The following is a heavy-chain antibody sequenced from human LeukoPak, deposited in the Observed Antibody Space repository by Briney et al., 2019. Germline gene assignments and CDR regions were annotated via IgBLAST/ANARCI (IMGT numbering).Heavy chain of an antibody. D-gene: IGHD3-10*01. V-gene: IGHV4-38-2*01. J-gene: IGHJ5*02. CDR3: PRLTPGKHWFDP. CDR1: GYSINSAYY. CDR2: MYHSGIT. Sequence: SETLSLTCAVSGYSINSAYYWGWIRQPPGKGLEWIGSMYHSGITYYNPSLKSRFTISVDTSKTQFSLKLNSGTAAETPVYYCPRLTPGKHWFDPWGEGTLVTVHS.